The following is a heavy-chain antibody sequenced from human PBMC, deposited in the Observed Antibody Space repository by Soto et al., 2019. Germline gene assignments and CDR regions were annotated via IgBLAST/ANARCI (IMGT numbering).Heavy chain of an antibody. V-gene: IGHV4-4*07. CDR3: ARGAVAGVDYDMDV. CDR1: GGSITGYY. Sequence: SETLSLTCSVSGGSITGYYRTWIRQPAGKALEWVGRVYGSGTTNYNPSLKSRLTMSRDTSKKQLSLKLTSVTAADTAVYYCARGAVAGVDYDMDVWGQGTTVTVSS. CDR2: VYGSGTT. J-gene: IGHJ6*02. D-gene: IGHD6-19*01.